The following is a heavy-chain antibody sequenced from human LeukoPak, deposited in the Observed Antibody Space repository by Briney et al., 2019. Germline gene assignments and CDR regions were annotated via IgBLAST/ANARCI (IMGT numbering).Heavy chain of an antibody. CDR2: ISWNSGTI. V-gene: IGHV3-9*01. CDR3: AKDTYSGSYPPDYFDY. Sequence: GGSLRLSCAASGFTFDDYAMHWVRQAPGKGLEWVSGISWNSGTIGYADSVKGRFTISRDNAKNSLYLQMNSLRAEDTALYYCAKDTYSGSYPPDYFDYWGQGTLVTVSS. D-gene: IGHD1-26*01. J-gene: IGHJ4*02. CDR1: GFTFDDYA.